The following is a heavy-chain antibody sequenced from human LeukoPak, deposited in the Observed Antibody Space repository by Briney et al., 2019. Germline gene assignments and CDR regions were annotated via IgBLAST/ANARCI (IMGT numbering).Heavy chain of an antibody. D-gene: IGHD3-10*01. Sequence: ASVKVSCKASGYTFTSYGISWVRPAPGQGLEWMGWISAYNGNTNYAQNLQGRVTMTTDTSTSTAYMELRSLRSDDTAVYYCARHMYYYDSGSYGDFDYWGQGTLVTVSS. V-gene: IGHV1-18*01. CDR3: ARHMYYYDSGSYGDFDY. CDR2: ISAYNGNT. CDR1: GYTFTSYG. J-gene: IGHJ4*02.